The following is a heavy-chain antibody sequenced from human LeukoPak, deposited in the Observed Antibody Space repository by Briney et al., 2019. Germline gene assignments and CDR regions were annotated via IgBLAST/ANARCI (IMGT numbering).Heavy chain of an antibody. CDR1: GGSISTTNW. J-gene: IGHJ4*02. CDR2: IYHTGST. D-gene: IGHD1-26*01. V-gene: IGHV4-4*02. CDR3: ARGRPYSGGYHLDY. Sequence: PSGTLSLTCAVSGGSISTTNWWNWVRQPPGKGLEWIGEIYHTGSTNYNPSLKSRVTISVDKSKNQFSLKLSSVTAADTAVYYCARGRPYSGGYHLDYWGQGTLVTVSA.